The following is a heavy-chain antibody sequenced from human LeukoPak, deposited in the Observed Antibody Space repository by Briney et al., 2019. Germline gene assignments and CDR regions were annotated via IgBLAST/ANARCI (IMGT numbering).Heavy chain of an antibody. J-gene: IGHJ4*02. CDR1: GFTFSSYW. CDR3: ARDRWSYYFDY. V-gene: IGHV3-7*01. Sequence: GGSLRLSCAASGFTFSSYWMSWVRQAPGKGLEWVANIKQDGSEKYYADSVKGRFTISRDNAKNSLYLQMNSLRAEDTAVYYCARDRWSYYFDYWGQGTLVTVSS. CDR2: IKQDGSEK. D-gene: IGHD3-10*01.